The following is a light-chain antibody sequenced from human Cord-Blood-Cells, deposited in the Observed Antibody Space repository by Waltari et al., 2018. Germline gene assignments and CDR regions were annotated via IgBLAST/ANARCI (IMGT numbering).Light chain of an antibody. CDR1: SSDVGGYNY. V-gene: IGLV2-14*03. CDR3: SSYTRSSTPFV. CDR2: DVS. J-gene: IGLJ1*01. Sequence: QSALTQPASVSGSPGQSITISCTGTSSDVGGYNYVSWYQQHPGKAPKLMIYDVSNRPSGVSTRFSGSNSANTASLPISGLQAEDDADYYCSSYTRSSTPFVFGTGTKVTVL.